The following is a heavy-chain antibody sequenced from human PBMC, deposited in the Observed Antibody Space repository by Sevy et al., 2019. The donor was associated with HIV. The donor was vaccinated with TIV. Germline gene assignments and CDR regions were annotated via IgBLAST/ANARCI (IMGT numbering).Heavy chain of an antibody. Sequence: SETLSLTCSVSGASISSTIYYWAWIRQSPGKGLEWFGSIHHSGSTYYNLSLKSRVTISVDTSKNQFSLKMNSVTAADTAVYYCAKHCSHYFDNSGYGGAFDIWGQGTKVTVSS. V-gene: IGHV4-39*01. CDR2: IHHSGST. J-gene: IGHJ3*02. CDR1: GASISSTIYY. D-gene: IGHD3-22*01. CDR3: AKHCSHYFDNSGYGGAFDI.